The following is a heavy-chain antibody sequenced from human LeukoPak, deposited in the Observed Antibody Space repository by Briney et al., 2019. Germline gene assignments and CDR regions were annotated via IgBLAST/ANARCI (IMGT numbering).Heavy chain of an antibody. CDR2: MNPNSGNT. D-gene: IGHD1-26*01. CDR3: ARGRRSRENRYYFDY. J-gene: IGHJ4*02. V-gene: IGHV1-8*01. CDR1: GYTFTSYD. Sequence: GASVKVSCKXSGYTFTSYDINWVRQATGQGLEWMGWMNPNSGNTGYAQKFQGRVTMTRNTSISTAYMELSSLRSEDTAVYYCARGRRSRENRYYFDYWGQGTLVTVSS.